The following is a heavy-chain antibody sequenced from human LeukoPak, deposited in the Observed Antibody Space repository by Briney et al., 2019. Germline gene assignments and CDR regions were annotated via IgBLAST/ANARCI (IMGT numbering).Heavy chain of an antibody. J-gene: IGHJ4*02. D-gene: IGHD2-8*01. CDR2: IYSGGST. CDR3: ASEIMETVTGLGDH. CDR1: GFTVSSNY. Sequence: GGSLRLSCAASGFTVSSNYMSWVRQAPGKGLEWVSVIYSGGSTYYADSVKGRFTISRDNSKNTLYLQMDSLRAEDTAVYYCASEIMETVTGLGDHWGQGTLVTVSS. V-gene: IGHV3-53*01.